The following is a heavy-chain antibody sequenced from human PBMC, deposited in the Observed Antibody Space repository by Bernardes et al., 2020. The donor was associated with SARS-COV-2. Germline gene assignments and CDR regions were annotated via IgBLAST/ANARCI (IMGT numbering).Heavy chain of an antibody. Sequence: SETLSLTCAVYGGSFSGYYWSWIRQPPGKGLEWIGEINHSGGTNYNPSLKSRVTISLGTSQNQFSLRLSSVTAADTAVYYCAWTSYGGKASFDYWGQGTLVTVPS. D-gene: IGHD4-17*01. CDR1: GGSFSGYY. J-gene: IGHJ4*02. V-gene: IGHV4-34*01. CDR2: INHSGGT. CDR3: AWTSYGGKASFDY.